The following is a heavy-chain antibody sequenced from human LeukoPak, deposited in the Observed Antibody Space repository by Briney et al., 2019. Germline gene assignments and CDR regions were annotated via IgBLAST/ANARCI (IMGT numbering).Heavy chain of an antibody. J-gene: IGHJ3*02. CDR3: ARHVTISGPYDASDI. V-gene: IGHV4-59*08. CDR2: IYYSGGT. D-gene: IGHD5-24*01. Sequence: SETLSLTCTVSGDSISSYYWSWIRQPPGKGLEWIGYIYYSGGTDYNPSLKSRVTISVDTSKNQFSLKLRSVTAADTAVYYCARHVTISGPYDASDIWGQGTMVTVST. CDR1: GDSISSYY.